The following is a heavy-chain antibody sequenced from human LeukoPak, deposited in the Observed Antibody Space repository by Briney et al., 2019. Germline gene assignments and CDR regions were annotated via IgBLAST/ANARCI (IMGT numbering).Heavy chain of an antibody. CDR3: AEDPLFVGANPSIDY. D-gene: IGHD1-26*01. CDR1: GFTFSSYA. J-gene: IGHJ4*02. V-gene: IGHV3-23*01. Sequence: GGSLRLSCAASGFTFSSYAMSWVRQAPGKGLEWVSAISGSGGSTYYADSVKGRFTISRDNSKNTLYLQMNSLRAEDTAVYYCAEDPLFVGANPSIDYWGQGTLVTVSS. CDR2: ISGSGGST.